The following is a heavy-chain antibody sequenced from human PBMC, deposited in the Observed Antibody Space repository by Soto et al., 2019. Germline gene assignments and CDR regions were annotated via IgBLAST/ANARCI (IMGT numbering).Heavy chain of an antibody. Sequence: QVQLVQSGAGVKMPGASVRVSCKASGYTFISHDISWVRQATGQGLEWMGWMNPISGNTGYGQKVQGRVTMTSNTSTSTADMELSSLRSDDTGVYFCARGRYAIRGAFIIGELDYWGQGSLVIVSS. J-gene: IGHJ4*02. CDR3: ARGRYAIRGAFIIGELDY. V-gene: IGHV1-8*01. CDR2: MNPISGNT. D-gene: IGHD3-10*01. CDR1: GYTFISHD.